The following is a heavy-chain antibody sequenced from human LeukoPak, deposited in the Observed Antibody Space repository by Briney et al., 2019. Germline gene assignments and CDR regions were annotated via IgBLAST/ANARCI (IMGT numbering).Heavy chain of an antibody. CDR1: GFTVSSNY. Sequence: GGSLRLSCAASGFTVSSNYMSWVRQAPGKGLEWVSVIYSGGSTYYADSVKGRFTISRDNSKNTLYLQMNSLRAEDTAVYYCARELFTYYYDSMGAFDIWGQGTMVTVSS. J-gene: IGHJ3*02. D-gene: IGHD3-22*01. CDR3: ARELFTYYYDSMGAFDI. CDR2: IYSGGST. V-gene: IGHV3-53*01.